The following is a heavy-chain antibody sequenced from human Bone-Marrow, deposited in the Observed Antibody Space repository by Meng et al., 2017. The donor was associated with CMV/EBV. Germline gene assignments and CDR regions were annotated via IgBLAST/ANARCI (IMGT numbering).Heavy chain of an antibody. D-gene: IGHD2-2*01. J-gene: IGHJ5*02. CDR3: ARDLLSGGYCSSTSCSNWFDP. V-gene: IGHV3-21*01. Sequence: GESLMISCAASGFTFSSYSMNWVRQAPGKGLEWVSSISSSSSYIYYADSVKGRFTISRDNAKNSLYLQINSLRAEDTAVYYCARDLLSGGYCSSTSCSNWFDPWGQGTLVTVSS. CDR1: GFTFSSYS. CDR2: ISSSSSYI.